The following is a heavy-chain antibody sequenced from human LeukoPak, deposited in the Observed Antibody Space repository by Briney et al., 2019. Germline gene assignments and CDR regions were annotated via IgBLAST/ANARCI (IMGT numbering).Heavy chain of an antibody. CDR2: INPNSGGT. CDR3: ARVRKGSYNTFYGMDV. V-gene: IGHV1-2*02. Sequence: ASVKVSCKASGHTFSGYYMHWVRQAPGQGLEWMGWINPNSGGTKYAQKFQGRVTMTRDTSINTAYMELSRLRSDDTAVYYCARVRKGSYNTFYGMDVWGQGTTVTVSS. D-gene: IGHD1-1*01. J-gene: IGHJ6*02. CDR1: GHTFSGYY.